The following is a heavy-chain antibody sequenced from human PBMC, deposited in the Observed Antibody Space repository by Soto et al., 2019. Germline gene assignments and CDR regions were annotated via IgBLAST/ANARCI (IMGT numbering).Heavy chain of an antibody. D-gene: IGHD3-22*01. Sequence: SETLSLTCTVSGGSISSGNYYWNWIRQPPGEGLEWIGYIYASGSSYYNPSLKSRASISVDTSKNQFSLKLSSVTAADTAVYFCARGHDTTGYYPSTFDYWGQGALVTVSS. V-gene: IGHV4-30-4*01. CDR2: IYASGSS. CDR3: ARGHDTTGYYPSTFDY. CDR1: GGSISSGNYY. J-gene: IGHJ4*02.